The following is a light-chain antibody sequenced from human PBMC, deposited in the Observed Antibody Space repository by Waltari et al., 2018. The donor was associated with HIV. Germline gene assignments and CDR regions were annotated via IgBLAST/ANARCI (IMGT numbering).Light chain of an antibody. J-gene: IGLJ3*02. CDR3: QSYDSSLSGSGV. V-gene: IGLV1-40*01. Sequence: QSVLTQPPSVSGAPGQRVTISCTGSSSNIGAGYAVHWYQQLPGTAPKLLIYGNSARPSGVPDRFSGSKSGTSASRAITGLQAGDEADYYCQSYDSSLSGSGVFGGGTKLTVL. CDR2: GNS. CDR1: SSNIGAGYA.